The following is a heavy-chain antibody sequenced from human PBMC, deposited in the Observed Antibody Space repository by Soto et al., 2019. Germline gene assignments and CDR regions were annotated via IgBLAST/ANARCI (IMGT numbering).Heavy chain of an antibody. CDR2: ISLDGSNE. J-gene: IGHJ4*02. V-gene: IGHV3-33*01. Sequence: GGSLRLSCAASGFTFSSYGSYGMHWVRQAPGKGLEWVADISLDGSNEYYADSVKGRFTVSRDNAKNSLYLQMNSLRDEDTAVYYCATSVGASGYEFYWGQGTLVTVSS. D-gene: IGHD5-12*01. CDR1: GFTFSSYGSYG. CDR3: ATSVGASGYEFY.